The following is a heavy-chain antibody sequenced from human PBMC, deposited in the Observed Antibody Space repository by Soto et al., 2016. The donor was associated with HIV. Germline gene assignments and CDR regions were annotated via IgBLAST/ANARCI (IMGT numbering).Heavy chain of an antibody. CDR3: ARVGDTDDY. J-gene: IGHJ4*03. Sequence: EVQLVESGGGLVKPGGSLRLSCAASGFTFSTYSMNWVRQAPGKGLEWVSSISSSSSYIYYGDSVKGRFTISRDNAKNSLYLQMNSLRAEDTAVYYCARVGDTDDYVGPGTLVTVSX. CDR2: ISSSSSYI. D-gene: IGHD4-17*01. CDR1: GFTFSTYS. V-gene: IGHV3-21*01.